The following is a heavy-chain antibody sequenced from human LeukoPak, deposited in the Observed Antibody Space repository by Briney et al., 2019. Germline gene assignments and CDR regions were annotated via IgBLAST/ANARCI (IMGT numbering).Heavy chain of an antibody. CDR2: IYSGGST. Sequence: GGSLRLSCAASGFTFSSYAMSWVRQAPGKGLEWVSVIYSGGSTYYADSVKGRFTISRDNSKNTLYLQMNSLRAEDTAVYYCARGLNAAGKIRTSDYWGQGTLVTVSS. CDR3: ARGLNAAGKIRTSDY. V-gene: IGHV3-66*01. CDR1: GFTFSSYA. D-gene: IGHD6-13*01. J-gene: IGHJ4*02.